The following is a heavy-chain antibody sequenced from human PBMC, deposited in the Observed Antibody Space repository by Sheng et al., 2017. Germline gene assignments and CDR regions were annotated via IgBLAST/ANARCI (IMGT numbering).Heavy chain of an antibody. J-gene: IGHJ4*02. CDR1: GFTFSSYD. D-gene: IGHD3-10*01. Sequence: EVQLVESGGGLVQPGGSLRLSCAASGFTFSSYDLNWVRQAPGKGLDWVSGVDGGGDNTYYADSVKGRFTISRDNSKNTLYLQLNSLRAEDTAVYYCAKVSWPQVGSDSWGQG. CDR2: VDGGGDNT. CDR3: AKVSWPQVGSDS. V-gene: IGHV3-23*04.